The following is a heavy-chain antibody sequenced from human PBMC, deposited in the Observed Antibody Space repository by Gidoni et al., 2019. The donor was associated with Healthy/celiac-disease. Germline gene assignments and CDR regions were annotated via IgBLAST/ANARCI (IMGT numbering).Heavy chain of an antibody. Sequence: QVPLQESGPGLVKPSETLSLTCTISCGSISSYYWSWHRQPPGKGREWIWYIYYSGRTTYTPSLKSRVTISVDTSKNPFSLKLSSVTAADPAVYYCARDRGGDWFDPWGQGTLVTVSS. D-gene: IGHD3-10*01. CDR3: ARDRGGDWFDP. V-gene: IGHV4-59*01. CDR2: IYYSGRT. CDR1: CGSISSYY. J-gene: IGHJ5*02.